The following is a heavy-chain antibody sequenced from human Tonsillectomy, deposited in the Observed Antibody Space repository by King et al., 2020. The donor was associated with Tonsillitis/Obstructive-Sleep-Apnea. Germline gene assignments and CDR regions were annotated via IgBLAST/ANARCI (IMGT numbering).Heavy chain of an antibody. CDR1: GYTFTWYY. CDR2: INPSSGVT. J-gene: IGHJ4*02. Sequence: HVQLVQSGTEVKTPGASVKVSCKASGYTFTWYYIHWVRQARGQGLEWMGIINPSSGVTRYAQKFQGRVTMTTATSASTVYLELSSLRSEDTAVYYCARDDVVGRYIDSWGQGTLVTVSS. V-gene: IGHV1-46*01. CDR3: ARDDVVGRYIDS. D-gene: IGHD1-14*01.